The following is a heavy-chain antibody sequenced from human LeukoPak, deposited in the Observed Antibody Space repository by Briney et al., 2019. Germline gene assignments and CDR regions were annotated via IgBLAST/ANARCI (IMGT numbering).Heavy chain of an antibody. J-gene: IGHJ4*02. CDR1: GFTFSSYD. CDR2: ISHVGDT. D-gene: IGHD3-3*01. V-gene: IGHV3-13*01. Sequence: GSLRLSCAASGFTFSSYDMHWVRQATGKGLEWVSGISHVGDTYYSGSVKGRFTISRENAKNSLYLQMNSLRAGDTAVYYCAKGRVADYWGQGTLVTVSS. CDR3: AKGRVADY.